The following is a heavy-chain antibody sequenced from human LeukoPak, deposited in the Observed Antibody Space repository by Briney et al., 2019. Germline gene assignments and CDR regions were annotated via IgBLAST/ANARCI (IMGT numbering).Heavy chain of an antibody. V-gene: IGHV4-34*01. D-gene: IGHD6-13*01. CDR3: ARGQWIAAAGGYYYYYGMDV. J-gene: IGHJ6*02. CDR1: GGSFSGYY. Sequence: PSETLSLTCAVYGGSFSGYYWSWIRQPPGKGLEWIGEINHSGSTNYNPSLKSRVTISVDTSKNRFSLKLSSVTAADTAVYYCARGQWIAAAGGYYYYYGMDVWGQGTTVTVSS. CDR2: INHSGST.